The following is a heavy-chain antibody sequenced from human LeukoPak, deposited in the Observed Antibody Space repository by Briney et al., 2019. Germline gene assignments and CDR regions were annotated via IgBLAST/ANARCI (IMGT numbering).Heavy chain of an antibody. J-gene: IGHJ4*02. CDR1: GFTFSSYW. D-gene: IGHD6-19*01. CDR2: IKQDGSEK. CDR3: AKDLYSSGWYDY. V-gene: IGHV3-7*03. Sequence: GGSLRLSCAASGFTFSSYWMSWVRQAPGKGLEWVANIKQDGSEKYYVDSVKGRFTISRDNSKNTLYLQMNSLRAEDTAVYYCAKDLYSSGWYDYWGQGTLVTVSS.